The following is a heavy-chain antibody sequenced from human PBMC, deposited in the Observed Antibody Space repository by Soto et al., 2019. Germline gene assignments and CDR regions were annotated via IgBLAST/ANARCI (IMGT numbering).Heavy chain of an antibody. Sequence: QVQLQESGPGLVKPSQTLALTCTVSGDSISSGAYYWSWVRQFPGKGLEWLGYIHYTWVTFYTPSLKSRLSISVDTSKNQFSLNLNSVTAADTAVYFCATSRKGGWTCDHWGQGTQVTVSS. CDR2: IHYTWVT. V-gene: IGHV4-31*03. J-gene: IGHJ4*02. CDR1: GDSISSGAYY. CDR3: ATSRKGGWTCDH. D-gene: IGHD6-19*01.